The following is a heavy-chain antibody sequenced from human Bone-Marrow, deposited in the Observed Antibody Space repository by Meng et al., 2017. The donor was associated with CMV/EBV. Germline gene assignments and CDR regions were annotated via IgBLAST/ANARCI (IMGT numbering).Heavy chain of an antibody. CDR1: GGTFSSYA. J-gene: IGHJ4*02. CDR3: AKDTRSVGSGSYYEVNYFDY. Sequence: SVKVSCKASGGTFSSYAISWVRQAPGQGLEWMGGIIPIFGTANYAQKFQGRVTITTDESTSTAYMELSSLRSEDTAVYYCAKDTRSVGSGSYYEVNYFDYWGQGTLVTVSS. V-gene: IGHV1-69*05. CDR2: IIPIFGTA. D-gene: IGHD3-10*01.